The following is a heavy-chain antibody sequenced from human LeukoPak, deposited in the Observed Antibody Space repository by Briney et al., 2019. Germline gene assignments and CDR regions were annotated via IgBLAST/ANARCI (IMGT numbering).Heavy chain of an antibody. CDR3: AKDRLFVNYCDSSGYYYDWFDP. D-gene: IGHD3-22*01. V-gene: IGHV3-23*01. J-gene: IGHJ5*02. CDR1: GFTFSSYA. CDR2: IRGGGGST. Sequence: GGSLRLSCAASGFTFSSYAMSWVRQAPGKGLEWVSAIRGGGGSTYYADSVKGRFTISRDNSKNTLYLQMNSLRAEYTAVYYWAKDRLFVNYCDSSGYYYDWFDPWGEGTLVTVSS.